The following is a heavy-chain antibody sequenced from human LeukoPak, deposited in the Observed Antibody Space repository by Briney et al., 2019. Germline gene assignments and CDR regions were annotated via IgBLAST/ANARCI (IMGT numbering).Heavy chain of an antibody. CDR3: ARGCGVTALYWYFDL. J-gene: IGHJ2*01. V-gene: IGHV1-46*01. CDR2: INPSGGST. Sequence: HGASVKVSCRASGYTFTSYYMHWVRQAPGQGLEWMGIINPSGGSTSYAQKFQGRVTMTRDTSTSTVYMELSSLRSEDTAVYYCARGCGVTALYWYFDLWGRGTLVTVSS. D-gene: IGHD2-21*02. CDR1: GYTFTSYY.